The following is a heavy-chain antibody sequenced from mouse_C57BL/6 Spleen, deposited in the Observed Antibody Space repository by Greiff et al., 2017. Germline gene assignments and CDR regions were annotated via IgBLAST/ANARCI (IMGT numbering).Heavy chain of an antibody. Sequence: VQLQQSGAELVRPGASVTLSCKASGYTFTDYEMHWVKQTPVHGLEWIGAIDPETGGTAYNQKFKGKAILTADKSSSTAYMELRSLTSEDSAVYYCTRWRYYYGSSLYYAMDYWGQGTSVTVSS. V-gene: IGHV1-15*01. D-gene: IGHD1-1*01. CDR1: GYTFTDYE. CDR3: TRWRYYYGSSLYYAMDY. J-gene: IGHJ4*01. CDR2: IDPETGGT.